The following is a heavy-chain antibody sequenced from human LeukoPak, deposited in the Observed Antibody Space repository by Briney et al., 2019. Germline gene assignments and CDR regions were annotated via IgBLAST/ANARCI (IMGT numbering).Heavy chain of an antibody. CDR1: GGTFSSYA. V-gene: IGHV1-69*05. D-gene: IGHD3-10*01. Sequence: SVKVSCKASGGTFSSYAFSWVRQAPGQGLEWMGGIIPIFGTANYAQKFQGRVTITTDESTSTAYMELSSLRYEDTAVYYCARVGGYGSGSYYHYWGQGTLVTVSS. CDR3: ARVGGYGSGSYYHY. J-gene: IGHJ4*02. CDR2: IIPIFGTA.